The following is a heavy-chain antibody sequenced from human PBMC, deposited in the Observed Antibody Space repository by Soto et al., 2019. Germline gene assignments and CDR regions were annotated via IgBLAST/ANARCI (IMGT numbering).Heavy chain of an antibody. D-gene: IGHD6-19*01. CDR2: INAGKGKT. J-gene: IGHJ5*02. CDR1: GYIFTTYA. CDR3: ARDRLDIDVTVAGFDP. Sequence: QVQLVQSGAEEKKPGASGKVSCKASGYIFTTYAIHWVRQAPGQRLEWMGWINAGKGKTKYSQKFQDRVTMTRDTSATTVYMELNSLRSEDTAVYYCARDRLDIDVTVAGFDPWGQGTLVTVSS. V-gene: IGHV1-3*05.